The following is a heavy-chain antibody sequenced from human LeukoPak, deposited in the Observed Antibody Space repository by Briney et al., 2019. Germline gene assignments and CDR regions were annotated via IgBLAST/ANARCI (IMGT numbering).Heavy chain of an antibody. Sequence: PGGSLRLSCAASGFSFNIYAMHWVRQAPGKGLEWVAFIRYDGSNKYYADSVKGRFTISRDNSKNTLYLQMNSLRAEDTAVYYCAKDSGIAAAAYYYYYYMDVWGKGTTVTISS. D-gene: IGHD6-13*01. J-gene: IGHJ6*03. CDR2: IRYDGSNK. CDR3: AKDSGIAAAAYYYYYYMDV. V-gene: IGHV3-30*02. CDR1: GFSFNIYA.